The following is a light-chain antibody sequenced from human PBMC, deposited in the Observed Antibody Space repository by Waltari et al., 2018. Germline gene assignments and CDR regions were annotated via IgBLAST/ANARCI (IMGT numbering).Light chain of an antibody. J-gene: IGKJ2*01. CDR1: QNIDGF. Sequence: DIQMTQSPSSLSASVGDRVTITCRASQNIDGFLHCYQHKPGKAPKLLIYAASTLQSGVSSRFTGSGSVTYFTLSITSLQPEDVATYYCQQSYSTPLYSFGQGTKLEIK. CDR3: QQSYSTPLYS. CDR2: AAS. V-gene: IGKV1-39*01.